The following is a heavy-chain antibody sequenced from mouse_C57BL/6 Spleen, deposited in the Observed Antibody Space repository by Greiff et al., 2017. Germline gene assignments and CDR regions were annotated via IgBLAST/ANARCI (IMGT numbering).Heavy chain of an antibody. J-gene: IGHJ1*03. CDR1: GYTFTSYW. V-gene: IGHV1-53*01. D-gene: IGHD2-1*01. Sequence: VQLQQPGTELVKPGASVKLSCKASGYTFTSYWMHWVKQRPGQGLEWIGNINPSNGGTNYNEKFKSKATLTVDKSSSTAYMQLSSLTSEDSAVYYCARSLGNSYWYFDVWGTGTTVTVSS. CDR3: ARSLGNSYWYFDV. CDR2: INPSNGGT.